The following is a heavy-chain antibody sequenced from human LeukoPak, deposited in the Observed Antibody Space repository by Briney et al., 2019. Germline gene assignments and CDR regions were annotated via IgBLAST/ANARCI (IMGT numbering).Heavy chain of an antibody. CDR2: IKTDGTST. Sequence: GGSLRLSCAASGFIFSSYWMHWVRQAPGKGLVWVSRIKTDGTSTSYADSVKGRFTISRDNAKSTLYLQMNSLRAEDTAVYYCARDLGYCSGTSCSGLDYWGQGTLVSVSS. V-gene: IGHV3-74*01. CDR1: GFIFSSYW. D-gene: IGHD2-2*01. CDR3: ARDLGYCSGTSCSGLDY. J-gene: IGHJ4*02.